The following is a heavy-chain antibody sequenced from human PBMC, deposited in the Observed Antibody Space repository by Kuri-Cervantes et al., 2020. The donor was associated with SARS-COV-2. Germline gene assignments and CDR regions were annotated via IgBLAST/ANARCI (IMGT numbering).Heavy chain of an antibody. Sequence: GESLKISCAASGFTFSNSDMNWVRQAPGRGLEWVSGVSWNGSRTHYADSVKGRFIISRDNSRNFLYQQMNSLRAEDTAVYYCAKEATQEDYGDYGGLDYWGQGTLVTVSS. CDR2: VSWNGSRT. CDR1: GFTFSNSD. D-gene: IGHD4-17*01. CDR3: AKEATQEDYGDYGGLDY. V-gene: IGHV3-19*01. J-gene: IGHJ4*02.